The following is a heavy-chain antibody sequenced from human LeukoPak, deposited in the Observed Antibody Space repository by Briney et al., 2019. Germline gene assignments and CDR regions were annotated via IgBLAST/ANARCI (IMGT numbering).Heavy chain of an antibody. CDR2: IFVSSSHT. J-gene: IGHJ4*02. CDR3: ARVNIGSGYSLDY. CDR1: GFIFRDNA. Sequence: GGSLRLSCAVSGFIFRDNAMNWVRRAPGKGLEWVSSIFVSSSHTYYADSVKGRFTISRDNAKNSLYLQMDSLRVEDTAVYYCARVNIGSGYSLDYWGQGTLVTVSS. D-gene: IGHD2/OR15-2a*01. V-gene: IGHV3-21*03.